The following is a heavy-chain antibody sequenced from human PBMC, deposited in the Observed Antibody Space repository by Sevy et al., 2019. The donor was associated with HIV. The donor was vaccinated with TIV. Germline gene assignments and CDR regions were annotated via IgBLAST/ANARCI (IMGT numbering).Heavy chain of an antibody. CDR3: ARDHTQPPGSSSWKVWAFDYDYYGRDV. CDR1: GYTFTAYH. J-gene: IGHJ6*02. CDR2: ISAYNGNT. D-gene: IGHD6-13*01. V-gene: IGHV1-18*04. Sequence: ASVKVSCKASGYTFTAYHMHWIRQAPGQGLEWMGWISAYNGNTNYAQKLQGRVTMTTDTSTSTAYMELRILRSDYTAVYYCARDHTQPPGSSSWKVWAFDYDYYGRDVWGQGTTVTVSS.